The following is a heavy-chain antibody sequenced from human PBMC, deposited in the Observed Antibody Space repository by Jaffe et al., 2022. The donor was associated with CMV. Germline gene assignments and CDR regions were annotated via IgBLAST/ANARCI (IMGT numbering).Heavy chain of an antibody. CDR2: ISWNSGSI. J-gene: IGHJ6*02. V-gene: IGHV3-9*01. D-gene: IGHD7-27*01. CDR1: GFTFDDYA. Sequence: EVQLVESGGGLVQPGRSLRLSCAASGFTFDDYAMHWVRQAPGKGLEWVSGISWNSGSIGYADSVKGRFTISRDNAKNSLYLQMNSLRAEDTALYYCAKDKDRSPGYYYGMDVWGQGTTVTVSS. CDR3: AKDKDRSPGYYYGMDV.